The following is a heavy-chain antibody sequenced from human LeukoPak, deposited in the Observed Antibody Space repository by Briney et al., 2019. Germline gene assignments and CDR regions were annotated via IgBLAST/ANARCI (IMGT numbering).Heavy chain of an antibody. V-gene: IGHV4-59*01. CDR1: GGSISSYY. CDR2: IYYSGST. D-gene: IGHD6-19*01. CDR3: ARDSYSSGSYYFDY. Sequence: PSETLSLTCTVSGGSISSYYWTWIRQPPGKGLEWIGYIYYSGSTNYNPSLKSRVTISVDTSKNQFSLKLSSVTAADTAVYNCARDSYSSGSYYFDYWGQGTLVTVSS. J-gene: IGHJ4*02.